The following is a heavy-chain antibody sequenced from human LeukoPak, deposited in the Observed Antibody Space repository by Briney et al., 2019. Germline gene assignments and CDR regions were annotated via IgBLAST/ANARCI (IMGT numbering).Heavy chain of an antibody. CDR1: GGSFSGYY. D-gene: IGHD3-3*01. V-gene: IGHV4-34*01. Sequence: SETLSLTCAVYGGSFSGYYWSWIRQPPGKGLEWIGEINHSGSTNYNPSLKSRVTISVDTSKNQFSLKLSSVTAADTAVYYCARFIWSGDPKYYFDYWGQGTLVTVSS. CDR3: ARFIWSGDPKYYFDY. CDR2: INHSGST. J-gene: IGHJ4*02.